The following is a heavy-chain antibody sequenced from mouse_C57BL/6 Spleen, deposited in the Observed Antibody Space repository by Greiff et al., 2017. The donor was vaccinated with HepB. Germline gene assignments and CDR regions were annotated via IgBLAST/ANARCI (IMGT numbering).Heavy chain of an antibody. CDR2: IWRGGST. CDR1: GFSLTSYG. D-gene: IGHD2-4*01. J-gene: IGHJ4*01. CDR3: AKGDYDYDGGGAMDY. V-gene: IGHV2-5*01. Sequence: VQLKESGPGLVQPSQSLSITCTVSGFSLTSYGVHWVRQSPGKGLEWLGVIWRGGSTDYNAAFMSRLSITKDNSKSQVFFKMNSLQADDTAIYYCAKGDYDYDGGGAMDYWGQGTSVTVSS.